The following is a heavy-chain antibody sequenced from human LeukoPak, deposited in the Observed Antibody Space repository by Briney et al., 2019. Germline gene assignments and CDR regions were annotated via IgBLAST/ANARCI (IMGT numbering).Heavy chain of an antibody. Sequence: SETLSLTCTVSGGSISSSSYYWGWIRQPAGKGLEWIGRIFSSGNTNYNPSLKSRVTISLDTSKNQFSLELSSVTAADTAVYYCARYWGSAVTGKAFDYWGQGTRVTVSS. CDR1: GGSISSSSYY. J-gene: IGHJ4*02. CDR2: IFSSGNT. D-gene: IGHD6-19*01. V-gene: IGHV4-61*02. CDR3: ARYWGSAVTGKAFDY.